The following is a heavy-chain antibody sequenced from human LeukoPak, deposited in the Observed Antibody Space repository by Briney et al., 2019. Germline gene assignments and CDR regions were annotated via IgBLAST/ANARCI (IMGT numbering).Heavy chain of an antibody. J-gene: IGHJ4*02. Sequence: SPTLSCAASGFIFKKAWMNRVRQAPGKGPGWGCRIKSKNDGGTADYGSPVKGRFTISRDDSKNTLYLQMNSLISDDTAIYYCTPVMVEDRGFWGQGTLVTVSS. D-gene: IGHD2-15*01. CDR2: IKSKNDGGTA. V-gene: IGHV3-15*01. CDR1: GFIFKKAW. CDR3: TPVMVEDRGF.